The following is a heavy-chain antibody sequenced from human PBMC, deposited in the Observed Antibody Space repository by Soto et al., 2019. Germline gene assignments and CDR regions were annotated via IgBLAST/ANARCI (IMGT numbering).Heavy chain of an antibody. J-gene: IGHJ3*02. V-gene: IGHV1-69*02. D-gene: IGHD3-3*01. CDR3: ARAPRFLEWPPPHCWAI. Sequence: QVQLVQSGAEVKKPGSSVKVSCKASGGTFSSYTISWVRQAPGQGLEWMGRIIPILGIANYAQKFQGRVTITAEKSTSTAFMELSSLSTEDTAVYYCARAPRFLEWPPPHCWAIWGQGTMVTVSS. CDR1: GGTFSSYT. CDR2: IIPILGIA.